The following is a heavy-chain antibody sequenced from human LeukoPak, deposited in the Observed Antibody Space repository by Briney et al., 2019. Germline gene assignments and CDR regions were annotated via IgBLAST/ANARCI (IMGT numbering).Heavy chain of an antibody. CDR1: GGSISNYY. V-gene: IGHV4-59*08. Sequence: SETLSLTCTVSGGSISNYYWSWIRQPPGKGLEWIGYIYYSGSTNYNPSLKSRVTMSVDTSKNQFSLKLNSVTAADTAVYYCARRAYGSGSFNRYYFDYWGQGTLVAVSS. D-gene: IGHD3-10*01. CDR2: IYYSGST. J-gene: IGHJ4*02. CDR3: ARRAYGSGSFNRYYFDY.